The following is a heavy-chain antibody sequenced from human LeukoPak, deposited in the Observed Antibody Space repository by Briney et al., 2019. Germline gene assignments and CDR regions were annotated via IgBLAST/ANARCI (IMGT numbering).Heavy chain of an antibody. J-gene: IGHJ5*02. CDR2: INPNSGGT. CDR1: GYTFTGYY. CDR3: ARDFDSSSGNWFDP. Sequence: ASVKVSCKASGYTFTGYYMHWVRQAPRQGLEWMGWINPNSGGTNYAQKFQGRVTMTRDTSISTAYMELSRLRSDDTAVYYCARDFDSSSGNWFDPWGQGTLVTVSS. D-gene: IGHD6-6*01. V-gene: IGHV1-2*02.